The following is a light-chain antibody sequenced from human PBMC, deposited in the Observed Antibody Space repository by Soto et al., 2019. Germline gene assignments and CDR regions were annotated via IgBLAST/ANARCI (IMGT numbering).Light chain of an antibody. V-gene: IGKV3-20*01. Sequence: IVLTQSPGTLSLSPGERATLSCRASQSVSSSFLAWYQHKTGQPPRLLIYGASSRATGMPDRFSGSGSGTDFTLTISRLEPEDVAVYYCQQYGSSPLTFGGGTKVEIK. J-gene: IGKJ4*01. CDR1: QSVSSSF. CDR3: QQYGSSPLT. CDR2: GAS.